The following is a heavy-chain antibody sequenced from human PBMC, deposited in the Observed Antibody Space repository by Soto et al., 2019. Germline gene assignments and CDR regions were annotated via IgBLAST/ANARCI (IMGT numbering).Heavy chain of an antibody. Sequence: PGGSLRLSCAASGFTFSTYGMHWVRQAPGKGLEWVAVMWYDGTNEKYADSVKGRFTISRDNSKSTLYLQMNSLRAEDTGVYFCARMSIVGRRDYYYGMDVWGQGTTVTVSS. CDR1: GFTFSTYG. CDR3: ARMSIVGRRDYYYGMDV. D-gene: IGHD6-6*01. V-gene: IGHV3-33*01. J-gene: IGHJ6*02. CDR2: MWYDGTNE.